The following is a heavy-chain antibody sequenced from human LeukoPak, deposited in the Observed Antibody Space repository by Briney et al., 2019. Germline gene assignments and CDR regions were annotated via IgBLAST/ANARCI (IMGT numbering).Heavy chain of an antibody. D-gene: IGHD6-19*01. Sequence: ASVKVSCKTSGYTFTNYGISWVRQAPGQGLDWMGWISGYNGKPRYAQKVQGRVTMTTDTSTNTAYMEVNSLRSDDTAIYYCARDPSLAVAGIRLFDYWGQGTLVIVSS. CDR2: ISGYNGKP. CDR3: ARDPSLAVAGIRLFDY. V-gene: IGHV1-18*01. J-gene: IGHJ4*02. CDR1: GYTFTNYG.